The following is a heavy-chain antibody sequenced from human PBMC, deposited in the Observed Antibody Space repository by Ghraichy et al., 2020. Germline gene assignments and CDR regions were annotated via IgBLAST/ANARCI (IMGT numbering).Heavy chain of an antibody. J-gene: IGHJ4*02. V-gene: IGHV3-23*01. Sequence: GGSLRLSCVASGFTFANHALSWVRRAPGRGLEWISAITGTGGSTHYADSVKGRFTISRDNSKETLYLDMHSLTVDDTAVYHCVRSADLALWGSRKKGGFDYWGQGTRVSVYS. CDR1: GFTFANHA. D-gene: IGHD6-13*01. CDR3: VRSADLALWGSRKKGGFDY. CDR2: ITGTGGST.